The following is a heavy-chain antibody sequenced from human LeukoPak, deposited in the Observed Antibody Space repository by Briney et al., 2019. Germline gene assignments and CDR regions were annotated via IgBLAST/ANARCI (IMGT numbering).Heavy chain of an antibody. D-gene: IGHD5-12*01. J-gene: IGHJ4*02. V-gene: IGHV3-48*01. CDR2: VSSSSSII. CDR3: ARDYSGYDYSDY. CDR1: GFTFSSYN. Sequence: GGSLRLSCAASGFTFSSYNMNWVRQAPGKGLEWLTYVSSSSSIIYSADSVKGRFTVSRDNAKNSLYLQMNSLRAEDTAVYYCARDYSGYDYSDYWGQGTLVTVSS.